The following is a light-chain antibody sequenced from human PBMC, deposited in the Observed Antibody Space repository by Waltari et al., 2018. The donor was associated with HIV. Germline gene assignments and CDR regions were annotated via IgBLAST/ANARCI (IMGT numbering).Light chain of an antibody. CDR3: QVWDSRSDHVL. CDR1: HFGSQS. Sequence: SYVLTQPPSVSVAPGQTATLTCGRNHFGSQSMHWYQQKPGQAPLLVVYDDRDRPSGIPERFSGSNSGSTATLTITRVEAGDEADYYCQVWDSRSDHVLFGRGTKLTVL. CDR2: DDR. J-gene: IGLJ2*01. V-gene: IGLV3-21*02.